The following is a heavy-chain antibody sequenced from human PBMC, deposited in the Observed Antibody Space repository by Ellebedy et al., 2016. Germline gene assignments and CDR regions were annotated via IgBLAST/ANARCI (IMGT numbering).Heavy chain of an antibody. CDR3: AGLRPIPHYYESSGSDILLDY. CDR1: GGSISSGGYY. D-gene: IGHD3-22*01. CDR2: IYYSGST. Sequence: SETLSLXXTVSGGSISSGGYYWSWIRQHPGKGLEWIGYIYYSGSTYYNPSLKSRVTISVDTSKNQFSLELSSVTAADTAVYYCAGLRPIPHYYESSGSDILLDYWGQGTLVTVSS. V-gene: IGHV4-31*03. J-gene: IGHJ4*02.